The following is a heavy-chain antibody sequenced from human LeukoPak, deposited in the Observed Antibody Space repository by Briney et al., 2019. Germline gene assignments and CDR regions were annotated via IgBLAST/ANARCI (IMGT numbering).Heavy chain of an antibody. J-gene: IGHJ3*02. CDR1: GYTFTGYY. V-gene: IGHV1-2*02. Sequence: GASVKVSCKASGYTFTGYYMHWVRQAPGQGLEWMGWINPNSGGTNYAQKFQGRVTMTRDTSISTAYMELSRLRSDDTAVYYCARDPVAGTFGAFDIWGQGTMVTDSS. CDR3: ARDPVAGTFGAFDI. CDR2: INPNSGGT. D-gene: IGHD6-19*01.